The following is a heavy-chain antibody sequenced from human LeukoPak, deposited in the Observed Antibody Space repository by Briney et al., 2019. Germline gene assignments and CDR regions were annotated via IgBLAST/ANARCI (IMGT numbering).Heavy chain of an antibody. CDR1: GFSFSGYG. V-gene: IGHV3-23*01. D-gene: IGHD1-26*01. J-gene: IGHJ4*02. CDR3: AKGASGSHYYSFDY. CDR2: ISASGSNT. Sequence: GGSLRLSCAASGFSFSGYGMSWVRQAPGEGLEWVSIISASGSNTIYADSVRGRFTISRDNSKNTLYLQMNSLRAEDTAVYFCAKGASGSHYYSFDYWGQGTLVTVSS.